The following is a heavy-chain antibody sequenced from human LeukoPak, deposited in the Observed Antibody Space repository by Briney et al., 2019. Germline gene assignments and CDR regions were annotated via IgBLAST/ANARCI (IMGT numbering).Heavy chain of an antibody. CDR2: IYTSGST. J-gene: IGHJ3*02. CDR1: GGSISSYY. V-gene: IGHV4-4*07. Sequence: SETLSLTCTVSGGSISSYYWSWIRQPAGKGLEWIGRIYTSGSTNYNPSLKSRVTMSVDTSKNQFSLKLSSVTAADTAVYYCARAHWSYYDSSGYLSWAFDIWGQGTMVTVSS. D-gene: IGHD3-22*01. CDR3: ARAHWSYYDSSGYLSWAFDI.